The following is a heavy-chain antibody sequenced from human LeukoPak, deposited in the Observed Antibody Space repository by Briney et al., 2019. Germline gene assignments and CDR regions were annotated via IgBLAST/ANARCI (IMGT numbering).Heavy chain of an antibody. Sequence: GGSLRLSCAASGFTFSSYGMHWVRQAPGKGLEWVAFIRYDGSPKYYADSVRGRFTISRDNSKNTLYLQMNSLRAEDTAVYYCAKDRPTPYFDYWGQGTLVAVSS. CDR1: GFTFSSYG. V-gene: IGHV3-30*02. D-gene: IGHD4-17*01. CDR3: AKDRPTPYFDY. CDR2: IRYDGSPK. J-gene: IGHJ4*02.